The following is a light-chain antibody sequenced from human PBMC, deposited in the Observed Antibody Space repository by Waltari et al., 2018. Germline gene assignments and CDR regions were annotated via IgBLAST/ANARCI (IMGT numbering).Light chain of an antibody. CDR3: YSGDDSGNQEV. CDR1: ALPKNS. Sequence: SSELTQPPSASVSPGQTATTPCPGDALPKNSAYWSQQKAGQAPVLVIYEDTERPSGIPERFSGSSSGTMATLTISGAQVEDEADYYCYSGDDSGNQEVFGGGTKLTVL. J-gene: IGLJ2*01. CDR2: EDT. V-gene: IGLV3-10*01.